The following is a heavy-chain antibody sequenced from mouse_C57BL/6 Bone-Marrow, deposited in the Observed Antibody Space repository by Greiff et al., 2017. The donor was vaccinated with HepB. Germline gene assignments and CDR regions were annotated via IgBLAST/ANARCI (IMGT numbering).Heavy chain of an antibody. D-gene: IGHD1-1*01. CDR1: GFSLTSSG. V-gene: IGHV2-4*01. CDR2: IWSGGST. Sequence: PSVPCLVQPSQSLSITCTVSGFSLTSSGVHWVRQPPGKGLEWLGVIWSGGSTDYNAAFISRLSISKDNSKSQVFFKMNSLQADDTAIYYCAILTVEGYWGQGTTLTVSS. CDR3: AILTVEGY. J-gene: IGHJ2*01.